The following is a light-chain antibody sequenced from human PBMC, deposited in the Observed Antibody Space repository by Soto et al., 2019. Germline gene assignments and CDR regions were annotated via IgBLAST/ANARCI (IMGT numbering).Light chain of an antibody. CDR3: QQYNNWPWT. CDR2: SAS. CDR1: QSISDT. Sequence: EIVMTQSTATLSVSPGGRATLSCRASQSISDTLAWYQQKPGQAPRLLIYSASRGATGFPARFSGSGSGTDFTLTISSLQSEDFAVYYCQQYNNWPWTFGQGTRLEIK. V-gene: IGKV3-15*01. J-gene: IGKJ5*01.